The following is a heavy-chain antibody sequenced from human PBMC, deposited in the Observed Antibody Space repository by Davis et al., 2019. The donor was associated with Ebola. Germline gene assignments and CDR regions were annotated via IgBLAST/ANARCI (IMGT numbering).Heavy chain of an antibody. V-gene: IGHV3-30-3*01. J-gene: IGHJ2*01. CDR3: ARRGDHNTYFDL. CDR1: GFTFSRYA. CDR2: IAYDQSTK. D-gene: IGHD3-16*01. Sequence: PGGSLRLSCAASGFTFSRYAMHWVRQAPGKGLEWVAAIAYDQSTKYYADSVKGRFTISRDNSKNMLYLQMNSLRAEDTAVYYCARRGDHNTYFDLWGRGTLVTVSS.